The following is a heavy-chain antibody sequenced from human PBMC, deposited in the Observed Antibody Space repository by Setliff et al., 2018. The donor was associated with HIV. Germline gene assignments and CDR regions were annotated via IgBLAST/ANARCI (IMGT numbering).Heavy chain of an antibody. CDR3: ATPHREREDDAFDI. V-gene: IGHV4-4*09. Sequence: SETLSLTCTVSGGSFSDYYRSWIRQPPGKGLEWIGYIYTSGSTYYNPSLKSRVIISVDTSKNQFFLNLSSVTAADTAMYYCATPHREREDDAFDIWGQGRKVTVSS. J-gene: IGHJ3*02. CDR2: IYTSGST. CDR1: GGSFSDYY. D-gene: IGHD1-26*01.